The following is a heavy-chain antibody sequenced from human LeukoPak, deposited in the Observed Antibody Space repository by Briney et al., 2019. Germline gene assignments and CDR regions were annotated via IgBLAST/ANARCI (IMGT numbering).Heavy chain of an antibody. CDR1: GYTFTSYG. V-gene: IGHV1-18*01. CDR2: ISAYNGNT. Sequence: ASVKVSCKASGYTFTSYGISWVRQAPGQGLEWMGWISAYNGNTNYAQKLQGRVTMTRDTSISTAYMELSRLRSDDTAVYYCARDASAMVRGIDIWGQGTMVTVSS. D-gene: IGHD3-10*01. J-gene: IGHJ3*02. CDR3: ARDASAMVRGIDI.